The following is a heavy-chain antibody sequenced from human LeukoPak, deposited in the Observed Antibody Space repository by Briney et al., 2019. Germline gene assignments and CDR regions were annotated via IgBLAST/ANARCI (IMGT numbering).Heavy chain of an antibody. CDR3: ARGKGELRDRFDY. D-gene: IGHD1-26*01. CDR2: INHSGST. J-gene: IGHJ4*02. V-gene: IGHV4-34*01. CDR1: GGSFSGYY. Sequence: NPSETLSLTCAVYGGSFSGYYWSWIRQPPGKGLEWIGEINHSGSTHYNPSLKSRVTISVDTSKNQFSLKLSSVTAADTAVYYCARGKGELRDRFDYWGQGTLVTVSS.